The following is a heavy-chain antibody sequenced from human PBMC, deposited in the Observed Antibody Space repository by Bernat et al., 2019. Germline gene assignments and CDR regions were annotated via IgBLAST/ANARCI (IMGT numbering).Heavy chain of an antibody. CDR2: ISSNSNYI. CDR1: GFTFSSYS. CDR3: AKGVVQGVINPLGGYYMDV. V-gene: IGHV3-21*04. J-gene: IGHJ6*03. Sequence: EVQLVESGGGLVKPGGSLRLSCAASGFTFSSYSMNWVRQAPGKGLEWVSSISSNSNYIDYADSVKGRFTISRDNAKNSLYLQMNSLRAEDTAVYYCAKGVVQGVINPLGGYYMDVWGKGTTVTVSS. D-gene: IGHD3-10*01.